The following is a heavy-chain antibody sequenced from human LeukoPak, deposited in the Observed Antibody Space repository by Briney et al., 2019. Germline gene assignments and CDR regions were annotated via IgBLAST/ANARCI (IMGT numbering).Heavy chain of an antibody. V-gene: IGHV3-23*01. CDR1: GFTFSSYA. CDR3: AKPQRSGSYPGSPDY. D-gene: IGHD1-26*01. J-gene: IGHJ4*02. Sequence: GGSLRLSCAASGFTFSSYAMSWVRQAPGKGLEWVSAISGSGGSTYYADSGKGRFTISRDNSKNTLYLQMTSLRAEDTAVYYCAKPQRSGSYPGSPDYWGQGTLVTVSS. CDR2: ISGSGGST.